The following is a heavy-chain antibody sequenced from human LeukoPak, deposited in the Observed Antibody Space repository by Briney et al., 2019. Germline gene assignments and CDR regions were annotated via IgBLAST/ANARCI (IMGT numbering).Heavy chain of an antibody. CDR3: ARAERASITGTTGGSGKFDP. D-gene: IGHD1-7*01. CDR1: GYTFTSYY. CDR2: INPSGGST. J-gene: IGHJ5*02. Sequence: ASVKVSCKASGYTFTSYYMHWVRQAPGQGLEWMGIINPSGGSTSYAQKFQGRVTMTRDMSTSTVYMELSSLGSEDTAVYYCARAERASITGTTGGSGKFDPWGQGTLVTVSS. V-gene: IGHV1-46*01.